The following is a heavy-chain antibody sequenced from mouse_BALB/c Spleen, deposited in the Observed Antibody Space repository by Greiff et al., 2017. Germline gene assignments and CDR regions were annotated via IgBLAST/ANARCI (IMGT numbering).Heavy chain of an antibody. CDR2: IGPYYGDA. J-gene: IGHJ4*01. V-gene: IGHV1-67*01. CDR3: ARRGAGYYAMDY. CDR1: GYPFTDYS. Sequence: QVQLQQSGPELVGPGASVKISCKASGYPFTDYSLNWVKQSHAQGLGWIGVIGPYYGDASYNQKFKGKATITADKSSSTAYMQLASLTSEDAAVYYCARRGAGYYAMDYWGQGTSVTVSS.